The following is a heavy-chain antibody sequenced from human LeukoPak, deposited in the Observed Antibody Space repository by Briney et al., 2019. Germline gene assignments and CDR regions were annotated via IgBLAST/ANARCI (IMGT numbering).Heavy chain of an antibody. CDR3: ARVRYYYDSSGYYDY. CDR1: GYTFTGYY. CDR2: INPNSGGT. V-gene: IGHV1-2*02. D-gene: IGHD3-22*01. Sequence: GASVKVSCKASGYTFTGYYMHWVRQAPGQGLEWMGWINPNSGGTNYAQKFQGRVTMTRDTSISTAYMELSRLRSDDTAVYYCARVRYYYDSSGYYDYWGQGTLVIVSS. J-gene: IGHJ4*02.